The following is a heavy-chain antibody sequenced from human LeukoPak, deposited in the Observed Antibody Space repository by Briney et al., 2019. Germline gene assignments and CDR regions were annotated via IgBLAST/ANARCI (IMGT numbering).Heavy chain of an antibody. D-gene: IGHD2-2*01. CDR2: ISGSGGST. CDR3: AKVLVVVPAAMDEEPPDY. CDR1: GFTFSSYA. V-gene: IGHV3-23*01. J-gene: IGHJ4*02. Sequence: GGSLRLSCAASGFTFSSYAMSWVRQAPGKGLEWVSAISGSGGSTYYADSVKGRFTISRDDSKNTLYLQMNSLRAEDTAVYYCAKVLVVVPAAMDEEPPDYWGQGTLVTVSS.